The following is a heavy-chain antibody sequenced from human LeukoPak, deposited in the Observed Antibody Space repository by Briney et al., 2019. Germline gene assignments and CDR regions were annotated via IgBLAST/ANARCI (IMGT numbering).Heavy chain of an antibody. CDR2: IKQDGSKI. V-gene: IGHV3-7*01. D-gene: IGHD1-26*01. CDR3: ARGSGSYYYYGMDV. Sequence: GGSLRLSCAASGFTFSSYWMTWVRQPPGKGLEWVANIKQDGSKIYYTGSVKGRFTISRDNAKNSLFLQMNSLRVEDTAVYYCARGSGSYYYYGMDVWGQGTTVTVSS. J-gene: IGHJ6*02. CDR1: GFTFSSYW.